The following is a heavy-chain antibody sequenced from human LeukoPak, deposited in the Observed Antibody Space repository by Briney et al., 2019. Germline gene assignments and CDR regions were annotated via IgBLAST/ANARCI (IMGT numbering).Heavy chain of an antibody. J-gene: IGHJ4*02. CDR2: ISGSGGST. V-gene: IGHV3-23*01. D-gene: IGHD3-9*01. CDR1: GFTFSSYA. Sequence: GGSLRLSCAASGFTFSSYAMSWVRQAPGEGLEWVSAISGSGGSTYYADSVKGRFTISRDNSKNTLYLQMNSLRAEDTAVYYCANKYYDILTGYLSWGQGTLVTVSS. CDR3: ANKYYDILTGYLS.